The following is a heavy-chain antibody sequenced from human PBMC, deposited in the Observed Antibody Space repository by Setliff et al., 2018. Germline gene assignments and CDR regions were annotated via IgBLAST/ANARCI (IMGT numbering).Heavy chain of an antibody. CDR3: AREQWLDPPGYYYMDV. D-gene: IGHD6-19*01. CDR1: GGSISSGDYY. J-gene: IGHJ6*03. V-gene: IGHV4-31*03. CDR2: IYYSGST. Sequence: SETLSLTCTVSGGSISSGDYYWSWIRQLPGKGLEWIGYIYYSGSTYYNPSLKSRVTISVDTSKNQFSLKLNSVTAADMAVYYCAREQWLDPPGYYYMDVWAKGTTVTVSS.